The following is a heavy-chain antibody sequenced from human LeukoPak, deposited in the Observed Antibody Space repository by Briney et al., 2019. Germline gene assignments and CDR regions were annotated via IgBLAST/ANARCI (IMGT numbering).Heavy chain of an antibody. CDR2: ISVDGEET. Sequence: GRSLRLSRAASVFTFSSYWMHWVREAPGKGLEWISDISVDGEETFYADSVKGRFFISRDNSKNTIFLQMNSLRAEDTAVYYCARGYLSGWYPSWGQGSLVSVSS. V-gene: IGHV3-23*01. CDR3: ARGYLSGWYPS. CDR1: VFTFSSYW. D-gene: IGHD6-19*01. J-gene: IGHJ5*02.